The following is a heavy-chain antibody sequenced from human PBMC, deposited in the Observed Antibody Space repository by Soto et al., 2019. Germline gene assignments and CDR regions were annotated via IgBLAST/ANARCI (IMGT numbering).Heavy chain of an antibody. CDR3: ARNGVVVAQSYYYYYYGMDV. Sequence: PGGSLRLSCAASGFTFSSYGMHWVRQAPGKGLEWVAVIWYDGSNKYYADSVKGRFTISRDNSKNTLYLQMNSLRAEDTAVYYCARNGVVVAQSYYYYYYGMDVWGQGTTVTVSS. CDR1: GFTFSSYG. CDR2: IWYDGSNK. V-gene: IGHV3-33*01. J-gene: IGHJ6*02. D-gene: IGHD2-15*01.